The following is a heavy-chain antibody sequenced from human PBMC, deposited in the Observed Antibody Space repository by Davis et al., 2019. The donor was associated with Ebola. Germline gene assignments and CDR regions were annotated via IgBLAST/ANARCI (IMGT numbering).Heavy chain of an antibody. V-gene: IGHV3-23*01. CDR3: ARDRWDCSRRDCYLSKNDLDV. J-gene: IGHJ3*01. D-gene: IGHD2-21*02. Sequence: PGGSLRLSCAASGFTFTNHALSWVRQIPGKGLEWVATITGNAGRTYHDDSVRGRFVISSDNSTETLYLQLNDLRVEDTATYYCARDRWDCSRRDCYLSKNDLDVLGQGTTVTVSS. CDR2: ITGNAGRT. CDR1: GFTFTNHA.